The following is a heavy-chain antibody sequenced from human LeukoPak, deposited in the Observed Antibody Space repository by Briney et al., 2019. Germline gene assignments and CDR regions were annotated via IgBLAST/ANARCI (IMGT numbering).Heavy chain of an antibody. CDR3: ARLIHGDSDDY. Sequence: PSETLSLTCTVSGYSISSGYYRGWFRQPPGKGLEWIGTVYHTGSTYYNPSLKSRVTISIDTSKNQFSLRLSSVTAADTAVYYCARLIHGDSDDYWGQGTLVTVSS. D-gene: IGHD2-21*02. V-gene: IGHV4-38-2*02. J-gene: IGHJ4*02. CDR1: GYSISSGYY. CDR2: VYHTGST.